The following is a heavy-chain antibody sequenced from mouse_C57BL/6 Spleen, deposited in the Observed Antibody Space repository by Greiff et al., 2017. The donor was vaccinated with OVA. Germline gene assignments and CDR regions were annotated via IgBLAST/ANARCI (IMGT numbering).Heavy chain of an antibody. D-gene: IGHD2-2*01. CDR1: GFTFSSYT. CDR2: ISGGGGNT. Sequence: EVKLVESGGGLVKPGGSLKLSCAASGFTFSSYTMSWVRQTPEKRLEWVATISGGGGNTYYPDSVKGRFTISRDNAKNTLYLQMSSLRSEDTALYYCARHPLGYDYFDYWGQGTTLTVSS. J-gene: IGHJ2*01. V-gene: IGHV5-9*01. CDR3: ARHPLGYDYFDY.